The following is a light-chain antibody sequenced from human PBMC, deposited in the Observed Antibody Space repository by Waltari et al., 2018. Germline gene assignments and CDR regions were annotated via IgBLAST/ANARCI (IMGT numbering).Light chain of an antibody. CDR3: QQYGSSPPT. CDR2: GAS. V-gene: IGKV3-20*01. CDR1: QSVSDNN. J-gene: IGKJ2*01. Sequence: EIVLTQSPGTLSLSPGERASLSCRASQSVSDNNIAWYQHRPGQPPRNLIYGASSRAPGIPDRYSGSGFGTDFTLTISSLEPEDFAAYYCQQYGSSPPTFGQGTKLEIK.